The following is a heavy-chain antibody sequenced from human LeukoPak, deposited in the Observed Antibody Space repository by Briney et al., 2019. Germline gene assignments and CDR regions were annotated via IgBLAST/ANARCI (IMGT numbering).Heavy chain of an antibody. CDR1: GASIIASTSYN. V-gene: IGHV4-39*01. CDR3: ARQISGWFMIDY. J-gene: IGHJ4*02. D-gene: IGHD6-19*01. Sequence: PSETLSLTCTVSGASIIASTSYNWGWIRQPPGKGLEWIGSTYYRGSANYNPSLRSRVTISVDTSKNQFSLKLSSVTAADTAVYYCARQISGWFMIDYWGQGTLVTVSS. CDR2: TYYRGSA.